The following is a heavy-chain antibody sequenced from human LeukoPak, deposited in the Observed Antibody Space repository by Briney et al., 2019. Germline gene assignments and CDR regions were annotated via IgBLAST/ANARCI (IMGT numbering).Heavy chain of an antibody. CDR1: GFTFSSYA. Sequence: PGRSLRLSCAASGFTFSSYAMHWVRQAPGKGLEWVAVISYDGSNKYDADSVKGRFTISRDNSKNTLYLQMNSLRAEDTAVYYCARDRSPLRYFDWLGYWGQGTLVTVSS. CDR3: ARDRSPLRYFDWLGY. J-gene: IGHJ4*02. D-gene: IGHD3-9*01. CDR2: ISYDGSNK. V-gene: IGHV3-30*04.